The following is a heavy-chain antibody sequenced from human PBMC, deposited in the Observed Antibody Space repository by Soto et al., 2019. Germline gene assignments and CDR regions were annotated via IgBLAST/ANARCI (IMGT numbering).Heavy chain of an antibody. CDR3: ARDFLYCSGGSCYPQADFDY. V-gene: IGHV3-21*01. CDR1: GFTFSSYS. J-gene: IGHJ4*02. Sequence: GSLRLSCAASGFTFSSYSMNWVRQAPGKGLEWVSSISSSSSYIYYADSVKGRFTISRDNAKNSLYLQMNSLRAEDTAVYYCARDFLYCSGGSCYPQADFDYWGQGTLVTVSS. D-gene: IGHD2-15*01. CDR2: ISSSSSYI.